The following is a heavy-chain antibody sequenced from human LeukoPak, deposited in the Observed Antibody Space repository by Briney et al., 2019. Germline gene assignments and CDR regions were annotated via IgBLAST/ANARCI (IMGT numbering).Heavy chain of an antibody. V-gene: IGHV4-39*07. J-gene: IGHJ5*02. Sequence: NPSETLSLTCTVSGGSISSSSYYWGWIRQPPGKGLEWIGSIYYSGSTYYNPSLKSRVTISVDTSKNQFSLKLSSVTAADTAVYYCARVESLYYDFWSGFARVNWFDPWGQGTLVTVSS. CDR2: IYYSGST. CDR3: ARVESLYYDFWSGFARVNWFDP. D-gene: IGHD3-3*01. CDR1: GGSISSSSYY.